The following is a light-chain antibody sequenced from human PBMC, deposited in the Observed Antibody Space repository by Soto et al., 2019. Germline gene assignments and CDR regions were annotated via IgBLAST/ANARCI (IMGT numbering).Light chain of an antibody. CDR3: QQYNNWPWT. CDR1: QSVSSN. CDR2: VAS. Sequence: EIGMTQSPATLSVSPGERATLSCRASQSVSSNLAWYQQKPGQAPRLLIYVASTRATGIPARFSGSGSGTEFSLTISSLQSEDFAVYYCQQYNNWPWTFGQGTKVDIK. J-gene: IGKJ1*01. V-gene: IGKV3D-15*01.